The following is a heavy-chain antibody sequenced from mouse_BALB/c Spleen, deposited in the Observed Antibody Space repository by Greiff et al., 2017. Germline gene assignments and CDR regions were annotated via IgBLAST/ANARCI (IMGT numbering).Heavy chain of an antibody. Sequence: EVQRVESGGGLVKPGGSLKLSCAASGFTFSSYAMSWVRQTPEKRLEWVASISSGGSTYYPDSVKGRFTISRDNARNILYLQMSSLRSEDTAMYYCARWLRAYYYAMDYWGQGTSVTVSS. CDR2: ISSGGST. CDR3: ARWLRAYYYAMDY. CDR1: GFTFSSYA. D-gene: IGHD2-2*01. V-gene: IGHV5-6-5*01. J-gene: IGHJ4*01.